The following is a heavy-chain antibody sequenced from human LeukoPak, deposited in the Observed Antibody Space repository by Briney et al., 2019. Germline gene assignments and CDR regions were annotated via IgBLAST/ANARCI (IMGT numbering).Heavy chain of an antibody. CDR2: ISWNSGSI. D-gene: IGHD3-16*02. CDR3: AKWKLSSPTPFDY. V-gene: IGHV3-9*01. CDR1: GFTFDDYA. J-gene: IGHJ4*02. Sequence: GGSLRLSCAASGFTFDDYAMHWVRQAPGKGLEWVSGISWNSGSIGYADSVKGRFTISRDNAKNSLYLQMNSLRAEDTAVYYCAKWKLSSPTPFDYWGQGTLVTVSS.